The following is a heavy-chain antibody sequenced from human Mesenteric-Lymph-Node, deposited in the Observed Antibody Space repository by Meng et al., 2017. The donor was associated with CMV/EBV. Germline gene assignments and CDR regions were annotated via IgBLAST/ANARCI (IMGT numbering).Heavy chain of an antibody. Sequence: SETLSLTCTVSGDSVSSGSHYWSWIRQPPGKGLEYIGYIFYSGSTNYNPSLKSRVTMSVDTSKNQFSLKPRSVAAADTAVYYCARDSGCGGDCSTAVYGMDVWGQGTTVTVSS. J-gene: IGHJ6*02. V-gene: IGHV4-61*01. CDR3: ARDSGCGGDCSTAVYGMDV. CDR1: GDSVSSGSHY. CDR2: IFYSGST. D-gene: IGHD2-21*01.